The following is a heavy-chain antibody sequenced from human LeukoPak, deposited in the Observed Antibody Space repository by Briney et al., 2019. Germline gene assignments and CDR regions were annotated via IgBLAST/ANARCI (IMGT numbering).Heavy chain of an antibody. CDR2: ISGSGGST. CDR3: AKDHSPLDYKFDP. V-gene: IGHV3-23*01. D-gene: IGHD4-11*01. CDR1: GFTVSSNY. Sequence: PGGSLRLSCAASGFTVSSNYMSWVRQAPGKGLEWVSAISGSGGSTYYADSVKGRFTISRDNSKNTLYLQMNSLRAEDTAVYYCAKDHSPLDYKFDPWGQGTLVTVSS. J-gene: IGHJ5*02.